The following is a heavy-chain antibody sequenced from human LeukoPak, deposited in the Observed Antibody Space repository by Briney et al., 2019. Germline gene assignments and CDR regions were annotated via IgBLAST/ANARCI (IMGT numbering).Heavy chain of an antibody. CDR2: IYYSGTT. CDR1: GGSISSYY. CDR3: ARGGWRLDY. J-gene: IGHJ4*02. Sequence: SETLSLTCTVSGGSISSYYWRWIRQPPGKGLEGSGYIYYSGTTNYNPSLKSRVTISVDTSKHQFSLKLSSVTAADTAVYYCARGGWRLDYWGQGTLVTVSS. V-gene: IGHV4-59*01. D-gene: IGHD2-15*01.